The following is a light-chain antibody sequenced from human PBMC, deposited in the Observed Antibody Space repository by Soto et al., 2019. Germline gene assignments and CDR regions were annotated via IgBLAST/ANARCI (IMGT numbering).Light chain of an antibody. CDR1: QDISSW. J-gene: IGKJ3*01. CDR2: AAS. V-gene: IGKV1-12*01. Sequence: DIQMTQSPSSVSASVGDRVTITCRASQDISSWLAWFQQRPGRAPKLLIYAASTLQSGVPSRFSGSGSGTEFTLTISSLQPEDFATYYCQQLNSYLFTFGPGTKVDIK. CDR3: QQLNSYLFT.